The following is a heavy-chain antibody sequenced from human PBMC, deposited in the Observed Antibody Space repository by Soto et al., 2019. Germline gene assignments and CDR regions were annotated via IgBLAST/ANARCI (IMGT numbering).Heavy chain of an antibody. CDR2: IIPIFGTA. D-gene: IGHD3-10*02. CDR1: GGTFSSYA. Sequence: SVKVSCKASGGTFSSYAISWVRQAPGQGLEWMGGIIPIFGTANYAQKFQGRVTITADESTSTAYMELSSLRSEDTAVYYCARYGNYMFDNWFDPWGQGTLVTVAS. V-gene: IGHV1-69*13. J-gene: IGHJ5*02. CDR3: ARYGNYMFDNWFDP.